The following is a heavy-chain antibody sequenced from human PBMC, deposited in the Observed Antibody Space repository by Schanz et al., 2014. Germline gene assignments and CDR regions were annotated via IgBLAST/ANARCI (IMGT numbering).Heavy chain of an antibody. J-gene: IGHJ4*02. V-gene: IGHV4-4*02. CDR2: VYHSGGT. CDR3: ARSVGMVRRYFDS. Sequence: QVQLQESGPGLVKPSGTLSLTCAVSGGSISNANWWSWVRQPPGKGLQWIGEVYHSGGTNYNPSLKGRVPQPQDGAKNQFSRRLNSGTAADTAVYYCARSVGMVRRYFDSWGQGNLVTVSS. CDR1: GGSISNANW. D-gene: IGHD5-18*01.